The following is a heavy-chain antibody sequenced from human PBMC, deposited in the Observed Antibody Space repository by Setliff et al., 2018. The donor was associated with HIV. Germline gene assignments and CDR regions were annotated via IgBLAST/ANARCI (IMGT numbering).Heavy chain of an antibody. CDR2: VYHSGKT. D-gene: IGHD3-16*01. CDR1: GQFISDGYY. CDR3: AKHDFGEGSCFDP. J-gene: IGHJ5*02. V-gene: IGHV4-38-2*02. Sequence: KTSETLSLTCTVSGQFISDGYYWGWIRRPPGKGLEWIGSVYHSGKTYYNPSLKSRVTMSADTSKNQISLMLRSMTAADTAVYYCAKHDFGEGSCFDPWGQGSLVTVSS.